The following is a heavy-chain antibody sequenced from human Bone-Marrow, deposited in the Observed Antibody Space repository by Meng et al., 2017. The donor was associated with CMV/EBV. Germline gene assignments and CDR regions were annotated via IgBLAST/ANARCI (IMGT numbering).Heavy chain of an antibody. CDR2: INTNRGGT. Sequence: ASVKVSCKASGYTFTGYYMHWVRQAPGQGLEWMGWINTNRGGTNYAQKFQGRVTMTRDTSIRTAYMELSRLRSDDTAVYYCAREKLGYCTNGVCPWVWWGQGTLVTVSS. D-gene: IGHD2-8*01. V-gene: IGHV1-2*02. J-gene: IGHJ1*01. CDR1: GYTFTGYY. CDR3: AREKLGYCTNGVCPWVW.